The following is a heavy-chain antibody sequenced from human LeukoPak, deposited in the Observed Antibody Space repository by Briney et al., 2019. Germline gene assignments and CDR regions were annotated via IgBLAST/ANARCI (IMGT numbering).Heavy chain of an antibody. CDR1: GGSISSYY. CDR2: IYYSGST. Sequence: SSETLSLTCTVSGGSISSYYWSWIRQPPGKGLEWIGYIYYSGSTNYNPSLKSRVTMSVDTSKNQFSLKLSSVTAADTAVYYCARDPPLAVAGLDYWGQGTLVTVSS. J-gene: IGHJ4*02. V-gene: IGHV4-59*12. D-gene: IGHD6-19*01. CDR3: ARDPPLAVAGLDY.